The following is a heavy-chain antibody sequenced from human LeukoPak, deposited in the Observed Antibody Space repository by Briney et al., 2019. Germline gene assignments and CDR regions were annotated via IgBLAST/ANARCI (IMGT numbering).Heavy chain of an antibody. Sequence: GGSLRLSCAASGFTFSSYAMSWVRQATGKGLEWVSAISGSGGSTYYADSVKGRFTISRDNSKNTLYLQMNSLRAEDTAVYYCAKDRNPTFGGVIASNWFDPWGQGTLVTVSS. CDR2: ISGSGGST. CDR1: GFTFSSYA. D-gene: IGHD3-16*01. CDR3: AKDRNPTFGGVIASNWFDP. V-gene: IGHV3-23*01. J-gene: IGHJ5*02.